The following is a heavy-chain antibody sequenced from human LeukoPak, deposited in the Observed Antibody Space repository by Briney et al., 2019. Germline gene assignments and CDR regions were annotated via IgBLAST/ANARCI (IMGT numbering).Heavy chain of an antibody. J-gene: IGHJ4*02. Sequence: GGSLRLSCAASGFTFSSYSMNWVRQAPGKGLEWVSYISSSSSTIYYADSVKGRFTISRDNSKNTLYLQMNSLRAEDTAVYYCAKPGTAVEWELPDWGQGTLVTVSS. V-gene: IGHV3-48*01. D-gene: IGHD1-26*01. CDR2: ISSSSSTI. CDR1: GFTFSSYS. CDR3: AKPGTAVEWELPD.